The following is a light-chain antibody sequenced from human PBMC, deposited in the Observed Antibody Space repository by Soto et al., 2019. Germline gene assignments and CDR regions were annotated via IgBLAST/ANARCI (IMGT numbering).Light chain of an antibody. CDR1: SSDIGAYDY. Sequence: QSVLTQPASVSGSPGQSITISCTGTSSDIGAYDYVSWYQQHPGKVPKLMIYGVSNRPSGVSNRFSGSKSGNTASLTISGLQAEDEADYFCGSYTSSSTPYVFGTGTKATVL. J-gene: IGLJ1*01. CDR2: GVS. V-gene: IGLV2-14*01. CDR3: GSYTSSSTPYV.